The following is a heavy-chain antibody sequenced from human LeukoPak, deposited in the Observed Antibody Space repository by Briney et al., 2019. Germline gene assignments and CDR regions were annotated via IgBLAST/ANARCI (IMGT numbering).Heavy chain of an antibody. J-gene: IGHJ3*02. Sequence: QTSETLSLTCTVSGGSISSYYWTWVRQAPGKGLEWVSSITYSGKYIYYEDSVKGRFTISRDNAQKSLYLQMNSLRAEDTAVYYCAREETQRHDGLDIWGQGAMVTVSS. CDR2: ITYSGKYI. V-gene: IGHV3-21*01. CDR1: GGSISSYY. D-gene: IGHD2-2*01. CDR3: AREETQRHDGLDI.